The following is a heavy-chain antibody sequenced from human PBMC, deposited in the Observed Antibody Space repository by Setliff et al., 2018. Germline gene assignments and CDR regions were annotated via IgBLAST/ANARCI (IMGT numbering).Heavy chain of an antibody. CDR1: GDSVSSDRFH. V-gene: IGHV4-61*02. D-gene: IGHD2-8*01. J-gene: IGHJ4*02. CDR3: ARDPVDGHGHFDY. CDR2: LRIGFSN. Sequence: LSLTCTVSGDSVSSDRFHWGWFRQSAGKGLEWIGRLRIGFSNIYNPSLASRVTISVDTSKNQFSLKPDSVTAADTAVYYCARDPVDGHGHFDYWGQGTLVTVSS.